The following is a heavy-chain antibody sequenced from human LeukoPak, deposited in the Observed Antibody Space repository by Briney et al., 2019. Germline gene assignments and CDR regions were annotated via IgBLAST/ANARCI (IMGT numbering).Heavy chain of an antibody. CDR2: IKTSTGNP. D-gene: IGHD3-10*01. CDR1: GYICTNYA. CDR3: ARDQDVMVRGDI. Sequence: ASAKVSCKASGYICTNYAMYWVRQASGQGLEWMGYIKTSTGNPTYAQGFTGRFVFSLDTSVSTAYLQINNLKAEDTAVYYCARDQDVMVRGDIWGQGTMVTVSS. J-gene: IGHJ3*02. V-gene: IGHV7-4-1*02.